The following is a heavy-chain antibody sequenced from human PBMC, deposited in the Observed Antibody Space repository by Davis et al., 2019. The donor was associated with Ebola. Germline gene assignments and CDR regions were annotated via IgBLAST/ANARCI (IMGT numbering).Heavy chain of an antibody. Sequence: GESLKISRKGSGYSFTSYWIGWVRQMPGKGLEWMGIIYPGDSDTRYSPSFQGQVTISADKSISTAYLQWSSLKASDTAMYYCARPTRLYSGSRGRSRVEYYFDYWGQGTLVTVSS. J-gene: IGHJ4*02. D-gene: IGHD1-26*01. CDR1: GYSFTSYW. CDR3: ARPTRLYSGSRGRSRVEYYFDY. V-gene: IGHV5-51*01. CDR2: IYPGDSDT.